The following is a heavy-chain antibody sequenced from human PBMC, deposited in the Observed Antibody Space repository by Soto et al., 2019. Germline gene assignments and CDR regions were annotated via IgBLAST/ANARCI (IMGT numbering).Heavy chain of an antibody. CDR3: ARGFQSSFGY. J-gene: IGHJ4*02. CDR1: GFTVSNSY. Sequence: RISCAGCGFTVSNSYMSWVRQAPGKGLEWVSVIYSGGSTYYADSVKGRFTISRDSSKNTLYLQMNSLRAEDTAVYYCARGFQSSFGYWGQGTLVAVSS. V-gene: IGHV3-53*01. CDR2: IYSGGST. D-gene: IGHD2-21*01.